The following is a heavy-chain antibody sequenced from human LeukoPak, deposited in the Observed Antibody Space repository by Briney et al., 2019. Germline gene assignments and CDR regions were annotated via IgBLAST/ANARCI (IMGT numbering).Heavy chain of an antibody. CDR1: GGSISSGSYY. CDR2: IYSNGST. J-gene: IGHJ6*02. V-gene: IGHV4-61*02. Sequence: PSQTLSLTCTVSGGSISSGSYYWNWIRQPAGKGLEWIGRIYSNGSTNYNPSLKSRVTISADTSKNQFSPRLRFVTAADTAVYYCARRGDVWGQGTTVTVSS. CDR3: ARRGDV.